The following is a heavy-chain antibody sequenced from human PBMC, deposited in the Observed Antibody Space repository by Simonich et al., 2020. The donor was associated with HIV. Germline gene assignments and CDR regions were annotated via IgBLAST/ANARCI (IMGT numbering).Heavy chain of an antibody. D-gene: IGHD4-17*01. V-gene: IGHV4-34*01. Sequence: QVQLQQWGAGLLKPSETLSLTGAVYGGSFSGYYWSWFRQPPGKGLEWIGEINHSGSTNYNPSRKSRVTISVDTSKNQFSLKLSSVTAADTAVYYCARRHPTTVTTPYFDYWGQGTLVTVSS. J-gene: IGHJ4*02. CDR2: INHSGST. CDR1: GGSFSGYY. CDR3: ARRHPTTVTTPYFDY.